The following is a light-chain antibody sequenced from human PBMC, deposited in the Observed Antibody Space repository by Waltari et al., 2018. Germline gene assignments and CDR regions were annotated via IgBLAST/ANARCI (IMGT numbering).Light chain of an antibody. V-gene: IGKV3-11*01. CDR3: HQRFNWPPWT. Sequence: IVLTQSPATLSLSTGDRATLSCRASQSVSRSLAWYQPKPGQAPRLVIYDSSNRATGIPARFSGSGSGTDFTLTITSLEPEDFAVYYCHQRFNWPPWTFGQGTKVEIK. J-gene: IGKJ1*01. CDR2: DSS. CDR1: QSVSRS.